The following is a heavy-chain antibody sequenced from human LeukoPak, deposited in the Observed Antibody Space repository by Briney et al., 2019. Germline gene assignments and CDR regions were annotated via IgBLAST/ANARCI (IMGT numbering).Heavy chain of an antibody. D-gene: IGHD1-26*01. J-gene: IGHJ3*02. CDR3: AKGGIVGAVDHDAFDI. CDR1: GFTFSSYA. CDR2: ISGSGGST. V-gene: IGHV3-23*01. Sequence: GGSLRLSCAASGFTFSSYAMSWVRQAPGKGLEWVSAISGSGGSTYYADSVKGRFTISRDNSKNTLYLQMNSLRAEDTAVYYCAKGGIVGAVDHDAFDIWSQGTMVTVSP.